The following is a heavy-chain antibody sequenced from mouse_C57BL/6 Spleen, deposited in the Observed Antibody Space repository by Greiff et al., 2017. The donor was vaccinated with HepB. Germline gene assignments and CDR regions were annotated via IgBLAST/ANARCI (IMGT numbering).Heavy chain of an antibody. Sequence: EVQLQESGPGLVKPSQSLSLTCSVTGYSITSGYYWNWIRQFPGNKLEWMGYISYDGSNNYNPSLKNRISITRDTSKNQFFLKLNSVTTEDTATYYCASVPYYSNPFAYWGQGTLVTVSA. V-gene: IGHV3-6*01. CDR2: ISYDGSN. CDR3: ASVPYYSNPFAY. D-gene: IGHD2-5*01. J-gene: IGHJ3*01. CDR1: GYSITSGYY.